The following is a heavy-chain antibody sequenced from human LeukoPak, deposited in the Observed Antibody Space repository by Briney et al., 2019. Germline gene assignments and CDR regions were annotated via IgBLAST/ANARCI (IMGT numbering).Heavy chain of an antibody. CDR1: GFTVSSNY. CDR3: ARGSRKSSGWYIDY. D-gene: IGHD6-19*01. Sequence: GGSLRLSCAASGFTVSSNYMNWVRQAPGKGLEWVSYISSSGSTIYYADSVKGRFTISRDNAKNSLYLQMNSLRAEDTAVYYCARGSRKSSGWYIDYWGQGTLVTVSS. J-gene: IGHJ4*02. CDR2: ISSSGSTI. V-gene: IGHV3-48*03.